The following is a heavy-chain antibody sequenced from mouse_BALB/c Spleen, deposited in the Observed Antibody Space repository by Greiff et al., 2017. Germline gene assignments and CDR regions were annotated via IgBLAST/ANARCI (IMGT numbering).Heavy chain of an antibody. V-gene: IGHV1-5*01. J-gene: IGHJ3*01. CDR1: GYSFTSYW. CDR3: TREGATMITTRFAY. CDR2: IYPGNSDT. Sequence: VQLQQSGAELVRPGTSVKMSCKASGYSFTSYWMHWVKQRPGQGLEWIGAIYPGNSDTSYNQKFKGKAKLTAVTSASTAYMELSSLTNEDSAVYYCTREGATMITTRFAYWGQGTLVTVSA. D-gene: IGHD2-4*01.